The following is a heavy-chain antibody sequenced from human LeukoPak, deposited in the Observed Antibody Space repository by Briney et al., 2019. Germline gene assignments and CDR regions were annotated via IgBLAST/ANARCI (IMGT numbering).Heavy chain of an antibody. CDR2: INHSGST. V-gene: IGHV4-34*01. CDR3: ARGVDTAKYYFDY. J-gene: IGHJ4*02. Sequence: SETLSLTCAVYGGSFSGYYWSWIRQPPGKGLEWIGEINHSGSTNYNPSLKSRVTISVDTSKNQFSLKLSSVTAADTAVYYCARGVDTAKYYFDYWGQRTLVTVSS. CDR1: GGSFSGYY. D-gene: IGHD5-18*01.